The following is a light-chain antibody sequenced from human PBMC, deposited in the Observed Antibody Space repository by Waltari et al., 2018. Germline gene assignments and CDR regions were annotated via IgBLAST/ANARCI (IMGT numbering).Light chain of an antibody. J-gene: IGKJ4*01. CDR2: AAS. CDR1: QAISIW. V-gene: IGKV1D-12*01. Sequence: DIQMTQSPSSVSASVGDTVTITCRARQAISIWLAWYQQKPGRAPNLLIYAASSLESGVPARFSGSGSVTDFTLTITNLQPEDFATYYCQQANSFPFTFGGGTKVEI. CDR3: QQANSFPFT.